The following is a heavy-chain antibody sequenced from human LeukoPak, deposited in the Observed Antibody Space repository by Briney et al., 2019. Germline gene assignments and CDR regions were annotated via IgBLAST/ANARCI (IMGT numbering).Heavy chain of an antibody. CDR2: IYYSGST. V-gene: IGHV4-59*12. CDR1: GGSISSYY. D-gene: IGHD3-16*02. J-gene: IGHJ4*02. Sequence: SETLSLTCTVSGGSISSYYWSWIRQPPGKGLEWIGYIYYSGSTNYSPSLKSRVTLSVDTSKNQFSLRLSSVTAADTAVYYCARRTFGGVIAYWGQGTLVTVSS. CDR3: ARRTFGGVIAY.